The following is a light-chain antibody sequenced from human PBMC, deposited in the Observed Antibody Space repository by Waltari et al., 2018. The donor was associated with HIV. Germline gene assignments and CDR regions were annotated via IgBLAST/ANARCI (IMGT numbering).Light chain of an antibody. CDR3: GTWDSSLSAGGV. CDR2: DNK. V-gene: IGLV1-51*01. Sequence: VLTQPPSVSAAPGQKVTISCSGSSSNIGNNYVSWYQQLPGTAPKLLIYDNKKRPSGIPYRFSGSKSGTSATLGITGLQTGDEADYYCGTWDSSLSAGGVFGGGTKLTVL. J-gene: IGLJ2*01. CDR1: SSNIGNNY.